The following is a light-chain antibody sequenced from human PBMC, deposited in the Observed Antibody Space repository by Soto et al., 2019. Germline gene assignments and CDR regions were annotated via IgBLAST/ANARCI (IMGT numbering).Light chain of an antibody. Sequence: EIVLTQSPGTLSLSPGERATLSCRASQIVSSYLAWYQQKPGQAPRLLISGASTRATGIPDRFSGSGSGTDLTLTISRLEPEDFAVYYCQQYGSSPSITFGQGTRLEIK. J-gene: IGKJ5*01. CDR3: QQYGSSPSIT. CDR1: QIVSSY. CDR2: GAS. V-gene: IGKV3-20*01.